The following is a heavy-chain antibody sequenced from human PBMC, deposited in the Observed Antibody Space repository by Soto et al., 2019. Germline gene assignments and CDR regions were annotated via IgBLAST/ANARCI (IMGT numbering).Heavy chain of an antibody. CDR3: ARDRAHIAAAGTYFDY. CDR1: GGSISSYY. J-gene: IGHJ4*02. Sequence: PSETLSLTCTVSGGSISSYYWSWIRQPPGKGLEWIGYIYYSGSTNYNPSLKSRVTISVDTSKNQFSLKLSSVTAADTAVYYCARDRAHIAAAGTYFDYWGQGTLVTVSS. V-gene: IGHV4-59*01. D-gene: IGHD6-13*01. CDR2: IYYSGST.